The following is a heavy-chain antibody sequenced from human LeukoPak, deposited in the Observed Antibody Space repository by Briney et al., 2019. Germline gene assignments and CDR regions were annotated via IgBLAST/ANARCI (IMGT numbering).Heavy chain of an antibody. J-gene: IGHJ3*02. CDR3: AGVEKNDAFDI. V-gene: IGHV3-33*01. CDR2: VWYDGSSE. Sequence: GGSLRLSCAASGFMFRDYGMHWVRQAPGKGLEWVAVVWYDGSSERYADSVKGRFTISRGISKNTLYLQMNNLRAEDTAVYYCAGVEKNDAFDIWGQGTLVTVSS. CDR1: GFMFRDYG.